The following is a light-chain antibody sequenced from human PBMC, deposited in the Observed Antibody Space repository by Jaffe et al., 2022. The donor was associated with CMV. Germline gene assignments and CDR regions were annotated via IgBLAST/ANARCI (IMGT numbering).Light chain of an antibody. CDR2: GAS. CDR3: HQYGTSPRT. Sequence: EIVLTQSPGTLSLSPGERATLSCRASQSVSNNYLAWYQQKAGQAPRLLIYGASNWATGIPDRFSGSGSGTDFTLTISRLEPEDFAVYYCHQYGTSPRTFGQGTKVEIK. CDR1: QSVSNNY. V-gene: IGKV3-20*01. J-gene: IGKJ1*01.